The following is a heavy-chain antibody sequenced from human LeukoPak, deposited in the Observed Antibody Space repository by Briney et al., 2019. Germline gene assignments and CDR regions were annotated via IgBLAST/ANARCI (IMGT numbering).Heavy chain of an antibody. J-gene: IGHJ6*02. CDR3: ARGLNQLLLYYYGMDV. CDR2: ISYDGSNK. Sequence: PGRSLRLSCAASGFTFSSYAMHWVRQAPGKGLEWVAVISYDGSNKYYADSVKGRFTISRDNSKNTLYLQMNSLRAEDTAVYYCARGLNQLLLYYYGMDVWGQGTTVTVSS. CDR1: GFTFSSYA. D-gene: IGHD2-2*01. V-gene: IGHV3-30-3*01.